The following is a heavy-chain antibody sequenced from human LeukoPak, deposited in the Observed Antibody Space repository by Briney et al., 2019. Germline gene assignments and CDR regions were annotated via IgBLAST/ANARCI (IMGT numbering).Heavy chain of an antibody. J-gene: IGHJ6*03. V-gene: IGHV3-30*18. CDR2: ISYDGSNK. CDR3: AKAYTIFGEVIFQYLYMGV. D-gene: IGHD3-3*01. Sequence: PGGSLRLSCAASGFTFSSYAMHWVRQAPGKELEWVAVISYDGSNKYYAESVKGRFTISRDNSKNTLYLQMNSLRAEDTAVYYCAKAYTIFGEVIFQYLYMGVWGKGTTVTVSS. CDR1: GFTFSSYA.